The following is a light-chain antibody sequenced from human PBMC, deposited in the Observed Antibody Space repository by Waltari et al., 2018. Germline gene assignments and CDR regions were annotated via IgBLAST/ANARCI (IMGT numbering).Light chain of an antibody. CDR3: SSYTSGGSFNWV. J-gene: IGLJ3*02. Sequence: QSALTQPASVSGSPGQSITISCPGTSSDVGGYNYVAWYQQHPGKVPKVMIYDVSERPSGVSNRFSGSKSGNTASLTISGLQADDEADYYCSSYTSGGSFNWVFGGGTKVTVL. V-gene: IGLV2-14*01. CDR2: DVS. CDR1: SSDVGGYNY.